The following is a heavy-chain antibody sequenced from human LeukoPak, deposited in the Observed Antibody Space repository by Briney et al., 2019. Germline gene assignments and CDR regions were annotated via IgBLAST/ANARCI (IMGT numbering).Heavy chain of an antibody. CDR1: GYTFTTYS. J-gene: IGHJ4*02. V-gene: IGHV1-3*01. CDR2: INVGNGNT. D-gene: IGHD3-10*01. CDR3: ARDLIVYGSGSYFDY. Sequence: GASVKVSCKASGYTFTTYSLHWVRQAPGQGLEWMAWINVGNGNTKYSQKFQGRVTITTDTSANTAYMELSSLRSEDTAVYFCARDLIVYGSGSYFDYWGQGTLVTVSS.